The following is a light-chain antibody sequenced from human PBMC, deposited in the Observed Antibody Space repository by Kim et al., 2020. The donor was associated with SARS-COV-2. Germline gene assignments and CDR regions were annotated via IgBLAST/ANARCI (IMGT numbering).Light chain of an antibody. CDR2: DAS. V-gene: IGKV3-11*01. Sequence: WSPGEKATLSCRASQSVGSYLAWYQQKPGQAPRLLIYDASNRATGIPARFSGGGSGTDFTLTVSSLEPEDFAVYHCQQRSKWPLTFGEGTKVDIK. CDR3: QQRSKWPLT. CDR1: QSVGSY. J-gene: IGKJ1*01.